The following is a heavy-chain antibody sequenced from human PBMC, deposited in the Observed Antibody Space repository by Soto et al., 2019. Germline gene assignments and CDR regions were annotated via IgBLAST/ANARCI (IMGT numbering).Heavy chain of an antibody. CDR3: VRDSHGDY. CDR1: GFTFSNYW. CDR2: IDHDGPT. J-gene: IGHJ4*02. V-gene: IGHV3-74*01. Sequence: EVQLVESGGGLVQPGGSLRLSCAGSGFTFSNYWMHWVRQAPGKGLEWVSRIDHDGPTDYANSVRGLFTISRDNAENTLYLQMNSLRPEDTAVYYCVRDSHGDYWGQGTLVTVSS.